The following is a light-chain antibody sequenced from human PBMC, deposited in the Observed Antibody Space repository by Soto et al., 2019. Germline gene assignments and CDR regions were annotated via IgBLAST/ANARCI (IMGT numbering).Light chain of an antibody. J-gene: IGLJ2*01. Sequence: QSALTQPPSASGSPGQSVTISCTGTSSDVGVYNYVSWYQQYPGKVPKLMIYEVTKRPSGVPDRFSGSKSGNTASLTVSGLQAEDEADYYCSSYAGSNNIIFGGGTKLTVL. CDR1: SSDVGVYNY. CDR2: EVT. V-gene: IGLV2-8*01. CDR3: SSYAGSNNII.